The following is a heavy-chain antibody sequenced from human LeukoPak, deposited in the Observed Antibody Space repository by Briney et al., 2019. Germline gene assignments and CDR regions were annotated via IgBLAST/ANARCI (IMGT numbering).Heavy chain of an antibody. CDR1: GYTFTSYD. CDR3: ARGPQAAAGTYYFDY. J-gene: IGHJ4*02. CDR2: MNPNSGNT. D-gene: IGHD6-13*01. V-gene: IGHV1-8*01. Sequence: ASVKVSCKATGYTFTSYDINWVRQATGQGLEWMGWMNPNSGNTGYAQKFQGRVTMTRNTSISTAYMELSSLRSEDTAVYYCARGPQAAAGTYYFDYWGQGTLVTVSS.